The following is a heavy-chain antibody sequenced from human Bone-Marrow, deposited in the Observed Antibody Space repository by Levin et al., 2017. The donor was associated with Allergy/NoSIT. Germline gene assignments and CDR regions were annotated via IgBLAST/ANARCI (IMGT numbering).Heavy chain of an antibody. V-gene: IGHV1-2*02. Sequence: GESLKISCKASGYTFTGYYMHWVRQAPGQGLEWMGWINPNSGGTNYAQKFQGRVTMTRDTSISTAYMELSRLRSDDTAVYYCARDRSNQYYDYVWGSYRQGADAFDIWGQGTMVTVSS. CDR2: INPNSGGT. J-gene: IGHJ3*02. CDR3: ARDRSNQYYDYVWGSYRQGADAFDI. CDR1: GYTFTGYY. D-gene: IGHD3-16*02.